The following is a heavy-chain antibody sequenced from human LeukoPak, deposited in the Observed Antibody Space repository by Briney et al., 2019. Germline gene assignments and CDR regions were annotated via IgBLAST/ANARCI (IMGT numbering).Heavy chain of an antibody. CDR2: IYYSGST. J-gene: IGHJ3*02. CDR1: GGSISSGGYY. Sequence: SQTLSLTCTVSGGSISSGGYYWSWIRQHPGKGLEWIGYIYYSGSTYYNPSLKSRVTISVDTSKNQFSLKLSSVTAAYTAVYYCARGHRRGPSPDDAFDIWGQGTMVTVSS. V-gene: IGHV4-31*03. CDR3: ARGHRRGPSPDDAFDI. D-gene: IGHD2-15*01.